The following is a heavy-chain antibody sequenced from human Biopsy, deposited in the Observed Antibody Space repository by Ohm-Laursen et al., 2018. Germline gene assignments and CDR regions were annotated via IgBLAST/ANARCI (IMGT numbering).Heavy chain of an antibody. V-gene: IGHV1-69*06. Sequence: SVKVSCNVPGGTFSNYGVNWVRQAPGQGLEWLGGSIPILGTGNYAQKFQDRVTVAADTSTSTATMELRSLRSDDTAVYYCATKLTGYFHHRGQGTLVIVSS. J-gene: IGHJ1*01. CDR2: SIPILGTG. CDR3: ATKLTGYFHH. D-gene: IGHD3-9*01. CDR1: GGTFSNYG.